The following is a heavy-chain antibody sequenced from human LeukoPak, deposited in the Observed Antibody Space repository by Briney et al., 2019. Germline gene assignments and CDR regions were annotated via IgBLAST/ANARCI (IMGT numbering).Heavy chain of an antibody. J-gene: IGHJ4*02. CDR1: GFTSIAYA. V-gene: IGHV3-7*04. Sequence: GGSLRLSCVGSGFTSIAYALTWVRQAPGKGLEWVANIKQDGSKKSYVDSVKGRFTISRDNAKNSLYLQMNSLRAEDTAIYYCTRVGYIDEGIDYWGQGTLVTVSS. CDR2: IKQDGSKK. D-gene: IGHD5-24*01. CDR3: TRVGYIDEGIDY.